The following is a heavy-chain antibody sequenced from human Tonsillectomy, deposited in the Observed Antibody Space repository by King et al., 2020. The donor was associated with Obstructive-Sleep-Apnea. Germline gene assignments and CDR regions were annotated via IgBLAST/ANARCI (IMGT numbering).Heavy chain of an antibody. Sequence: QLQLQESGPGLVKPSETLSLTCTVSGGSISSSSYYWGWIRQPPGKGLEWIGSIYHSGSTYYNPSLKSRVTISVDTSKNQFSLKLNSVTAADTAVYYCPRDEQLIPYWYFDLWGRGTLVTVSS. CDR3: PRDEQLIPYWYFDL. CDR1: GGSISSSSYY. V-gene: IGHV4-39*07. CDR2: IYHSGST. J-gene: IGHJ2*01. D-gene: IGHD6-13*01.